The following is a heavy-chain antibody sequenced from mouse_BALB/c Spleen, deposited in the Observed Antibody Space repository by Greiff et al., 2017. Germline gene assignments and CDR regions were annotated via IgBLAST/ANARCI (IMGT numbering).Heavy chain of an antibody. V-gene: IGHV1-69*02. D-gene: IGHD1-1*01. CDR3: GLYYYGFYAMDY. J-gene: IGHJ4*01. Sequence: VQLQQPGAELVKPGASVKLSCKASGYTFTSYWMHWVKQRPGQGLEWIGEIDPSDSYTNYNQKFKGKATLTVDKSSSTAYMQLSSLTSEDSAVYYCGLYYYGFYAMDYWGQGTSVTVSS. CDR2: IDPSDSYT. CDR1: GYTFTSYW.